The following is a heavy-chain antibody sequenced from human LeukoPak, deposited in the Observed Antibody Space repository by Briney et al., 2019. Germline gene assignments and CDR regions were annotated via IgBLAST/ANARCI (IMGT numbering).Heavy chain of an antibody. Sequence: GGSLRLSCAASGFTFSGYWMYWLRQAPGKGLAWVSRINGDGSATNYAGSMKGRFIISRDNARNIVYLQMNSLREDDTAVYYCAKDLNWGQVDYWGQGTLVTVSS. D-gene: IGHD7-27*01. CDR2: INGDGSAT. CDR3: AKDLNWGQVDY. CDR1: GFTFSGYW. J-gene: IGHJ4*02. V-gene: IGHV3-74*01.